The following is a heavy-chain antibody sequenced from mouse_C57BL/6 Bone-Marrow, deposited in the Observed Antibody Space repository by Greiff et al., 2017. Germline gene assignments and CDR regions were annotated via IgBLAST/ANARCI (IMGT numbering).Heavy chain of an antibody. CDR1: GYTFTSYW. D-gene: IGHD2-13*01. J-gene: IGHJ2*01. V-gene: IGHV1-59*01. CDR2: IDPSDSYT. Sequence: QVQLKQPGAELVRPGTSVKLSCKASGYTFTSYWMHWVKQRPGKGLEWIGVIDPSDSYTNYNQKFKGKATLTVDTSSSPAYMELSSLTSEDSAVYYCARCETRPLDYWGQGTTLTVSS. CDR3: ARCETRPLDY.